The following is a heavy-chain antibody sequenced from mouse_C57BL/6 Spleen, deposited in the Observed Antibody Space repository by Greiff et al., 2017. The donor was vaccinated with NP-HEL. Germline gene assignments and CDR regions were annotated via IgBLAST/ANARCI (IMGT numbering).Heavy chain of an antibody. CDR3: ARRYFDAMDY. V-gene: IGHV1-82*01. CDR1: GYAFSSSW. D-gene: IGHD1-1*01. Sequence: QVQLKQSGPELVKPGASVKISCKASGYAFSSSWMNWVKQRPGKGLEWIGRIYPGDGDTNYNGKFKGKATLTADKSSSTAYMQLSSLTSEDSAVYLCARRYFDAMDYWGQGTSVTVSS. J-gene: IGHJ4*01. CDR2: IYPGDGDT.